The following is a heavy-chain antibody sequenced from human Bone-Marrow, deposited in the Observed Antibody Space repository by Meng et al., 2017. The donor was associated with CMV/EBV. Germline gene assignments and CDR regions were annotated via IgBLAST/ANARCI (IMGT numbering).Heavy chain of an antibody. V-gene: IGHV3-30*02. J-gene: IGHJ6*02. Sequence: GESLKISCAASGFTFSSYGMHWVRQAPGKGLEWVAFIRYDGSNQYYADSVKGRFTISRDNSKNTLYLQMNSLRAEDTAVYYCARLGNNYYGMDVWGQGTTVTVSS. CDR2: IRYDGSNQ. CDR1: GFTFSSYG. CDR3: ARLGNNYYGMDV. D-gene: IGHD4-23*01.